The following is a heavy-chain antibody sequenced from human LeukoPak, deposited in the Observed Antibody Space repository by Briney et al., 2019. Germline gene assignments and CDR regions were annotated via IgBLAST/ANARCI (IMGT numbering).Heavy chain of an antibody. CDR1: GGPISDFY. CDR3: ARGLRYCSGGSCYSPLGY. V-gene: IGHV4-59*12. J-gene: IGHJ4*02. D-gene: IGHD2-15*01. Sequence: SETLSLTCTVSGGPISDFYRSWLRQSPEKGLEWIGNIFYSGDTNYNPSFRSRVTISVDTSKKQFSLKLSSVTAADTALYYCARGLRYCSGGSCYSPLGYWGQGTLVTVSS. CDR2: IFYSGDT.